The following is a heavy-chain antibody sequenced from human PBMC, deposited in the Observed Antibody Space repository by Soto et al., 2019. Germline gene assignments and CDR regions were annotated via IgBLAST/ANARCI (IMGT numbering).Heavy chain of an antibody. Sequence: GGSLRLSXTASGFSFSNYGMYWVRQAPGKGLEWVAVISYDGSKKYYAGSVKGRFTISRDNSKNTLYLQLNSLRAEDTALYYCAKEVAARPTQYYYGMDVWGQGTTVTVSS. V-gene: IGHV3-30*18. J-gene: IGHJ6*02. CDR2: ISYDGSKK. CDR3: AKEVAARPTQYYYGMDV. CDR1: GFSFSNYG. D-gene: IGHD6-6*01.